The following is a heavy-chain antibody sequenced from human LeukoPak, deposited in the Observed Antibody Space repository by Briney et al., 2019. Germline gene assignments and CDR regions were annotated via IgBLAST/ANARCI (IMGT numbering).Heavy chain of an antibody. CDR2: VHSGGTT. J-gene: IGHJ6*02. Sequence: TGGSLRLSCAASGFTVSNNYMNWVRQAPGKGLEWVSVVHSGGTTYYADSVKGRFTISRDNSRNTLYLQMNSLRAEDTAVYYCARDASYYGMDVWGQGTTVTVSS. CDR3: ARDASYYGMDV. D-gene: IGHD3-16*01. CDR1: GFTVSNNY. V-gene: IGHV3-66*01.